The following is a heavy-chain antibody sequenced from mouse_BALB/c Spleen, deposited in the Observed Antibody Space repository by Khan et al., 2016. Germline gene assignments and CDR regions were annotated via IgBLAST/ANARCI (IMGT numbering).Heavy chain of an antibody. CDR3: DGNWEGGYFDY. CDR1: GFSLTNYG. V-gene: IGHV2-2*02. Sequence: QVQLKESGPGLVQPSQSLSITCTVSGFSLTNYGVHWVRQSPGKGLEWLGVMWSGGSTDYNAAFKSRLSIYKDSSKSQVFLKMNRLQASDTAIYYCDGNWEGGYFDYWGQGTTLTVSS. CDR2: MWSGGST. D-gene: IGHD4-1*01. J-gene: IGHJ2*01.